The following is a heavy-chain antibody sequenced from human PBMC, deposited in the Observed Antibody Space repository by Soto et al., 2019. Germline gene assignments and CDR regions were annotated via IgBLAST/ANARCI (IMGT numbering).Heavy chain of an antibody. CDR3: ARYNSYAIDY. Sequence: PSETLSLTCTVSDTSLSSYYWSWIRQPPGKGLEWIANIHYSGPTKCNPSLASRVTISVDTSKHQFSLKMPSVTAADRAIYFCARYNSYAIDYWGRGTLVTVSS. CDR2: IHYSGPT. CDR1: DTSLSSYY. V-gene: IGHV4-59*01. D-gene: IGHD2-8*01. J-gene: IGHJ4*02.